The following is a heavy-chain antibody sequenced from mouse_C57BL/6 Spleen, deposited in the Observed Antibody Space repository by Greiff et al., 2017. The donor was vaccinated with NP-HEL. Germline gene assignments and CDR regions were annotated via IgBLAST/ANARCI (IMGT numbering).Heavy chain of an antibody. J-gene: IGHJ3*01. CDR3: ARREGFWFAY. Sequence: LKQSGASVKISCKASGYAFSSYWMNWVKQRPGKGLEWIGQIYPGDGDTNYNGKFKGKATLTADKSSSTAYMQLSSLTSEDSAVYFCARREGFWFAYWGQGTLVTVSA. CDR1: GYAFSSYW. V-gene: IGHV1-80*01. CDR2: IYPGDGDT.